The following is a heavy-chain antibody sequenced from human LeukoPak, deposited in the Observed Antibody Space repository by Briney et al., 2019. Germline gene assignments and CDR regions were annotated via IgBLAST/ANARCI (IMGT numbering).Heavy chain of an antibody. Sequence: PSETLSLTCTVSGGSVSSGSYYWSWIRQPPGKGLEWIGYIYSSGSTNYKPSLKSRVTISKDTSKNQFSLKLTSVTAADTAVYYCARGSSISWSPYYFEYWGQGTLATVSS. J-gene: IGHJ4*02. V-gene: IGHV4-61*01. CDR3: ARGSSISWSPYYFEY. D-gene: IGHD6-13*01. CDR2: IYSSGST. CDR1: GGSVSSGSYY.